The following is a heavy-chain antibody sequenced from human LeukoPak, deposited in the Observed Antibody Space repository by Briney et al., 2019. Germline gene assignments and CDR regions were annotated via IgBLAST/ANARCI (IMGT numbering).Heavy chain of an antibody. CDR2: ISYDGSNK. V-gene: IGHV3-30*03. J-gene: IGHJ4*02. D-gene: IGHD6-13*01. CDR3: AMVEVSSSCPID. Sequence: GRSLRLSCAASGITFSSYGMHWVRQAPGKGLEWVAVISYDGSNKYYADSVKGRFTISRDNSKNTLYLQMNSLRAEDTAVYYCAMVEVSSSCPIDWGQGTLVTVSS. CDR1: GITFSSYG.